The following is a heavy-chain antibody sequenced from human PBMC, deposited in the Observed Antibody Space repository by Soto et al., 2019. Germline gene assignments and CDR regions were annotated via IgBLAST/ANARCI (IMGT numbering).Heavy chain of an antibody. CDR3: ARDPDYGGNSGWFDP. J-gene: IGHJ5*02. CDR2: ISSSSSYI. D-gene: IGHD4-17*01. CDR1: GFTFSSYS. V-gene: IGHV3-21*01. Sequence: GSLRLSCAASGFTFSSYSMNWVRQAPGKGLEWVSSISSSSSYIYYADSVKGRFTISRDNAKNSLYLQMNSLRAEDTAVYYCARDPDYGGNSGWFDPWGQGTLVTVSS.